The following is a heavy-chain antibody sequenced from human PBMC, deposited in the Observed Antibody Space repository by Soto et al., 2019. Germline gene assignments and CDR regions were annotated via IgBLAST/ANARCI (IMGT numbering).Heavy chain of an antibody. J-gene: IGHJ6*02. V-gene: IGHV3-74*01. CDR2: INGDASST. CDR1: GFSIRDYW. CDR3: ARDRSYAMEV. Sequence: GGSLRLSCEASGFSIRDYWMHWVRQAPGEGLVWVSCINGDASSTTYADSVKGRFTISRDDAKNTVYLQMTSLRAEDTAVYFCARDRSYAMEVWGQGTRVTVS.